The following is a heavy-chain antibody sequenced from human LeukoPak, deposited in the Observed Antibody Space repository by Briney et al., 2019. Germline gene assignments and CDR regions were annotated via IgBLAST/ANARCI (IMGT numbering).Heavy chain of an antibody. CDR2: ISAYNGNT. V-gene: IGHV1-18*01. CDR1: GYTFTSYG. J-gene: IGHJ4*02. CDR3: ARAYYYDSSGYPDY. D-gene: IGHD3-22*01. Sequence: GASVTVSCKASGYTFTSYGISWVRQAPGQGLEWMGWISAYNGNTNYAQKLQGRVTMTTDTSTSTAYMELRSLRSDDTAVYHCARAYYYDSSGYPDYWGQGTLVTVSS.